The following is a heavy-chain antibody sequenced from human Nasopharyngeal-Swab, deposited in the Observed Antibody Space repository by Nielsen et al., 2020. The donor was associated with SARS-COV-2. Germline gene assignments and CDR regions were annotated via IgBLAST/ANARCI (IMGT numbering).Heavy chain of an antibody. CDR1: GHTLTELS. D-gene: IGHD1-26*01. Sequence: ASVKVSCKVSGHTLTELSMHWVRQAPGKGLEWMGGFDPEDGETIYAQKFQGRVTMTEDTSTDTAYMELSSLRSEDTAVYYCATTPAYSGSYEAGPATNGEFDYWGQGTLVTVSS. V-gene: IGHV1-24*01. CDR3: ATTPAYSGSYEAGPATNGEFDY. J-gene: IGHJ4*02. CDR2: FDPEDGET.